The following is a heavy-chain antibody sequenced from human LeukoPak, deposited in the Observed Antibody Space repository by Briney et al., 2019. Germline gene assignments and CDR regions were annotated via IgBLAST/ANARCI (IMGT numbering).Heavy chain of an antibody. Sequence: PGGSLRLSCAASGFTFDDYAMHWVRQAPGKGLEWVSSISSSSSYIYYADSVKGRFTISRDNAKNSLYLQMNSLRAEDTAVYYCASAQFTIFGVVDAFDIWGQGTMVTVSS. J-gene: IGHJ3*02. D-gene: IGHD3-3*01. CDR2: ISSSSSYI. CDR1: GFTFDDYA. V-gene: IGHV3-21*01. CDR3: ASAQFTIFGVVDAFDI.